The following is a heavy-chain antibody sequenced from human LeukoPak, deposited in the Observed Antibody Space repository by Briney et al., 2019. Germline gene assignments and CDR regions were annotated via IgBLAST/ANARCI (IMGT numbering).Heavy chain of an antibody. CDR2: IYYSGST. V-gene: IGHV4-59*12. CDR3: ARDGYSSSWGADY. J-gene: IGHJ4*02. Sequence: SETLSLTCTVSGGSISSYYWSWIRQPPGKGLEWIGSIYYSGSTYYNPSLKSRVTISVDTSKNQFSLKLSSVTAADTAVYYCARDGYSSSWGADYWGQGTLVTVSS. D-gene: IGHD6-13*01. CDR1: GGSISSYY.